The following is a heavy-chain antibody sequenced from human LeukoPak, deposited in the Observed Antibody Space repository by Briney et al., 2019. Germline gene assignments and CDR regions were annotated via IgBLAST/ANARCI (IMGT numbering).Heavy chain of an antibody. CDR3: ARDLREGLWFGETVIALCDY. CDR2: ISAYNGNT. CDR1: GYTFTSYG. D-gene: IGHD3-10*01. Sequence: GASVKVSCKASGYTFTSYGISWVRQAPGQGLEWMGWISAYNGNTNYAQKLQGRVTMTTDTSTSTAYMELRSLRSDDTAVYYCARDLREGLWFGETVIALCDYWGQGTLVTVSS. J-gene: IGHJ4*02. V-gene: IGHV1-18*01.